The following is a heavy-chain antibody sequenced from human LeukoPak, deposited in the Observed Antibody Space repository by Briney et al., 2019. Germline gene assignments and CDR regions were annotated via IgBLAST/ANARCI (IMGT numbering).Heavy chain of an antibody. J-gene: IGHJ4*02. V-gene: IGHV1-69*13. D-gene: IGHD3-9*01. CDR3: AGGILTGYYAWDY. CDR1: GGTFSSYA. CDR2: IIPIFGTA. Sequence: GASVKVSCKASGGTFSSYAISWVRQAPGQGLEWMGGIIPIFGTANYAQKFQGRVTITADESTSTAYMELSSLRSEDTAVYYCAGGILTGYYAWDYWGQGTLDTVSS.